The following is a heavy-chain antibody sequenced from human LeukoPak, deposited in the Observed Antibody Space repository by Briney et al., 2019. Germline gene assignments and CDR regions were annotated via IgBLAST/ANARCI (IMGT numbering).Heavy chain of an antibody. J-gene: IGHJ4*02. V-gene: IGHV3-23*01. CDR2: ISGSGGST. CDR1: GFTFSSYA. Sequence: GGSLRLSCAASGFTFSSYAMSWVRQAPGKGLEWVSAISGSGGSTYYADSVKGRFTISRDNSKNTLYLQMSSLGAEDMAVYYCAKDVTSGLTGYFDYWGQGVLVTVSS. CDR3: AKDVTSGLTGYFDY. D-gene: IGHD6-19*01.